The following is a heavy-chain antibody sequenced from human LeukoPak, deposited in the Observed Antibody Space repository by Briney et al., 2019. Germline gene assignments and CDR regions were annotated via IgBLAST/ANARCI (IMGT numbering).Heavy chain of an antibody. Sequence: GASVKVSCKASGYTFTSYYMHWVRQAPGQGLEWMGGIIPIFGTANYAQKFQGRVTITADKSTSTAYMELSSLRSEDTAVYYCARDKEMATFDYWGQGTLVTVSS. J-gene: IGHJ4*02. V-gene: IGHV1-69*06. D-gene: IGHD5-24*01. CDR3: ARDKEMATFDY. CDR1: GYTFTSYY. CDR2: IIPIFGTA.